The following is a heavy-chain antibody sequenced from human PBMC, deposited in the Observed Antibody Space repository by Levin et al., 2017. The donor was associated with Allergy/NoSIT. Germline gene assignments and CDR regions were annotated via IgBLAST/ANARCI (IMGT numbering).Heavy chain of an antibody. CDR3: ARHGYYYGMDV. CDR1: GFTFSSYE. Sequence: PGGSLRLSCAASGFTFSSYEMNWVRQAPGKGLEWVSYISSSGSTIYYADSVKGRFTISRDNAKNSLYLQMNSLRAEDTAVYYCARHGYYYGMDVWGQGTTVTVSS. J-gene: IGHJ6*02. CDR2: ISSSGSTI. V-gene: IGHV3-48*03.